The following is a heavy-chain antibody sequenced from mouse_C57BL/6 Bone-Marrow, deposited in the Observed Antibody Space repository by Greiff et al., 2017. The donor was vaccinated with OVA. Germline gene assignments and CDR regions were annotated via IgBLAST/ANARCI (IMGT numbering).Heavy chain of an antibody. D-gene: IGHD2-10*01. CDR3: ARKRAYYGPYYAMDY. CDR1: GFSLTSYA. Sequence: VMLVESGPGLVAPSQSLSITCTVSGFSLTSYATSWVRQPPGKGLEWLGVIWTGGGTNYNSALKSRLSISKDNSKSQVFLKMNSLQTDDTARYYCARKRAYYGPYYAMDYWGQGTSVTVSS. CDR2: IWTGGGT. V-gene: IGHV2-9-1*01. J-gene: IGHJ4*01.